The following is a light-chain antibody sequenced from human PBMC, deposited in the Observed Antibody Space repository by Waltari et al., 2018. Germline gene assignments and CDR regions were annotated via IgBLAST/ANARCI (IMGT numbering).Light chain of an antibody. Sequence: QAGLTQPPSVSTGLRQTATLTCTGTSHHVGYQGAAWLQQHQGQPPKLLFYSNNDRPSGISERFSASTSGNTASLTITGLQPEDEADYYCSAWDNSLVVVVFGGGTKLTVL. CDR3: SAWDNSLVVVV. CDR1: SHHVGYQG. V-gene: IGLV10-54*04. J-gene: IGLJ3*02. CDR2: SNN.